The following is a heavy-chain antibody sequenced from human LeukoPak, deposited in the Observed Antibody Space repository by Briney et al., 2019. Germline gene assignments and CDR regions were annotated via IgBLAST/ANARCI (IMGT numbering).Heavy chain of an antibody. Sequence: SQTLSLTCAISGDSVSSNSATWNWIRQSPSRGLEWLGRTYYRSKWYSDYAVSVKSRITINPDTSKNQFSLQLNSVTPEDTAVYYCARGLVPEGHHYYNYMDVWGKGTTVTVSS. D-gene: IGHD3-9*01. CDR1: GDSVSSNSAT. CDR2: TYYRSKWYS. V-gene: IGHV6-1*01. J-gene: IGHJ6*03. CDR3: ARGLVPEGHHYYNYMDV.